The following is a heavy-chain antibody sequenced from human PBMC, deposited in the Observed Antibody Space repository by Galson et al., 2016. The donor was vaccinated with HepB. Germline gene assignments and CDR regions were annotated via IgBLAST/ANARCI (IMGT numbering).Heavy chain of an antibody. CDR2: IKFDGNEK. J-gene: IGHJ4*02. Sequence: ETLSLTCAVSGNSISSNNWMTWVRQAPGKGLEWVANIKFDGNEKDYVDSVKGRFTISRDNAKNSLYLQMNSLRVDDTAVYYCAVGGHVDYCGQGTLVTASS. CDR1: GNSISSNNW. D-gene: IGHD1-26*01. CDR3: AVGGHVDY. V-gene: IGHV3-7*03.